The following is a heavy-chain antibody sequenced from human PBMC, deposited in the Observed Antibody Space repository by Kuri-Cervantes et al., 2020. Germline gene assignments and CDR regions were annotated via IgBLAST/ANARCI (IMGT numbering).Heavy chain of an antibody. CDR2: IYYRGST. D-gene: IGHD6-6*01. V-gene: IGHV4-59*13. Sequence: SETLALTCTVSGGSISSYYWSWIRQPPGKGLEWIGYIYYRGSTNYNPSLKSRVTISVDTSKNQFSLKLSSVTAADTAVYYCARESEYSSSSVFDPWGQGTLVTVSS. CDR1: GGSISSYY. J-gene: IGHJ5*02. CDR3: ARESEYSSSSVFDP.